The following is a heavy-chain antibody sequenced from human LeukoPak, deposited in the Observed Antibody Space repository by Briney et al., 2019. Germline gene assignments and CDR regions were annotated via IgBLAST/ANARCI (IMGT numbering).Heavy chain of an antibody. CDR1: GGSISSYC. Sequence: SETLSLTCTVSGGSISSYCWSWIRQPAGKGLEWIGRIYTSGSTNYNPSLKSRVTMSVDTSKNQFSLKLSSVTAADTAVYYCARGVYCSSTSCYYYYYMDVWGKGTTVTISS. CDR3: ARGVYCSSTSCYYYYYMDV. CDR2: IYTSGST. J-gene: IGHJ6*03. V-gene: IGHV4-4*07. D-gene: IGHD2-2*01.